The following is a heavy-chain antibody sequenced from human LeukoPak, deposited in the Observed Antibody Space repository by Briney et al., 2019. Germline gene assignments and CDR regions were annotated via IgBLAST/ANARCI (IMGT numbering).Heavy chain of an antibody. CDR3: ARDNSGLDY. Sequence: GGSLRLSCAASGFTFSNYDMSWVRQVPGKGLEWVSAISAHGDDTYYIDSVKGRFTISRDNSKNTLYLQMNSLRAEDTAVYYCARDNSGLDYWGQGTLVTVSS. J-gene: IGHJ4*02. CDR1: GFTFSNYD. D-gene: IGHD5-12*01. CDR2: ISAHGDDT. V-gene: IGHV3-23*01.